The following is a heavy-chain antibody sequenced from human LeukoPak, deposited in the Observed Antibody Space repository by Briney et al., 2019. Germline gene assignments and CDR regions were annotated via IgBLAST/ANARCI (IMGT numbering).Heavy chain of an antibody. J-gene: IGHJ4*02. CDR3: AKDLGGASHGAMVSSPSY. D-gene: IGHD5-18*01. V-gene: IGHV3-30*02. CDR2: IRYDGSNK. Sequence: PGGSLRLSCAASGFTFSSYGMHWVRQAPGKGLEWVAFIRYDGSNKYYADSVKGRFTISRDNSKNTLYLQMNSLRAEDTAVYYCAKDLGGASHGAMVSSPSYWGQGTLVTVSS. CDR1: GFTFSSYG.